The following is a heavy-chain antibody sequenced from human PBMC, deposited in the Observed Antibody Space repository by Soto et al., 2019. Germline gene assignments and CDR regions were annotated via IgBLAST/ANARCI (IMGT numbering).Heavy chain of an antibody. Sequence: ESGGGLVQPGGSQGLSCAASGFTFSSYEMNWVRQAPGKGLEWVSYISSSGSTIYYADSVKGRFTISRDNAKNSLYLQMNSLRAEDTAVYYCARVPFYGMDVWGQGTTVTVSS. J-gene: IGHJ6*02. CDR1: GFTFSSYE. CDR3: ARVPFYGMDV. V-gene: IGHV3-48*03. CDR2: ISSSGSTI.